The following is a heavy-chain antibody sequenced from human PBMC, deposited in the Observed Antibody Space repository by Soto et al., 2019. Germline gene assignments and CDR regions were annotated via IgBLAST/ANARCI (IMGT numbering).Heavy chain of an antibody. V-gene: IGHV1-18*01. J-gene: IGHJ6*02. CDR3: ARGGYYDNSWGKLSHYGLDV. CDR1: GYTFIRYG. CDR2: ISPYNDHT. Sequence: QVQLAQSTGEVKKPGASVRVSCKAIGYTFIRYGIAWVRQAPGQGFEWMGWISPYNDHTVYAQKFQGRVTMTADTSTRTVYMNLRGLKSDDTAVYYCARGGYYDNSWGKLSHYGLDVWGQGTSVSVSS. D-gene: IGHD3-16*01.